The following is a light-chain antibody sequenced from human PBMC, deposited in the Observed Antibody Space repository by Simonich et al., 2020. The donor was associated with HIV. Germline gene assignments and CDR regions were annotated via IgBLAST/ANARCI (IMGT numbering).Light chain of an antibody. Sequence: EIVMTQSPATLSVSPGERATLSCRASQSVSNNLAWYQQKPGQAPRLLIYGASTRATGIPARVSGSGSVTEFTLTISSLQSEDFAVYYCQQYGSSPVTFGGGTKVEIK. CDR1: QSVSNN. CDR2: GAS. J-gene: IGKJ4*01. CDR3: QQYGSSPVT. V-gene: IGKV3-15*01.